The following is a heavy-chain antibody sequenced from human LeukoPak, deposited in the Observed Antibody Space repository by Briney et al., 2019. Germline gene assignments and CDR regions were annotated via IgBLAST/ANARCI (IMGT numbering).Heavy chain of an antibody. D-gene: IGHD5-12*01. CDR1: GFTFSSYG. V-gene: IGHV3-30*03. J-gene: IGHJ6*03. CDR3: AREHSGYDFPGRDYYYIDV. Sequence: PGGSLRLSCAASGFTFSSYGMHWVRQAPGKGLEWVAVISYDGSNKYYADSVKGRFTISRDNSKNTLYLQMNSLRAEDTAVYYCAREHSGYDFPGRDYYYIDVWGKGTTVTVSS. CDR2: ISYDGSNK.